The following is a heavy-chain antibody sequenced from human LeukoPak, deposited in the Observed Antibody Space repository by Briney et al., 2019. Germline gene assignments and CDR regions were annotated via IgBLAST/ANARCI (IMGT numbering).Heavy chain of an antibody. CDR3: ARVSRSGDWNYDY. J-gene: IGHJ4*02. D-gene: IGHD1-1*01. CDR1: GFTFRSYW. Sequence: GGSLRLSCAPSGFTFRSYWMHWVRQAPGKGLVWVSRINSDGSSTSYADSVKGRFTISRDNAKNTLYLQMNSLRAEDTAVYYCARVSRSGDWNYDYWGQGTLVTVSS. V-gene: IGHV3-74*01. CDR2: INSDGSST.